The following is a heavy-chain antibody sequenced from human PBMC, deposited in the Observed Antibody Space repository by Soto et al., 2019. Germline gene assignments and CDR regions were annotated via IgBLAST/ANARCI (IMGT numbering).Heavy chain of an antibody. V-gene: IGHV4-30-2*01. Sequence: GSSWSWIRQAPGTGLEWIGYIYHSGITNYNPSLKSRVTISVDKSQNQFSLSLSFVTAADTAVYYCARGLAVRGSYGLDVWGQGTTVTVSS. J-gene: IGHJ6*02. D-gene: IGHD3-10*01. CDR2: IYHSGIT. CDR3: ARGLAVRGSYGLDV. CDR1: GSS.